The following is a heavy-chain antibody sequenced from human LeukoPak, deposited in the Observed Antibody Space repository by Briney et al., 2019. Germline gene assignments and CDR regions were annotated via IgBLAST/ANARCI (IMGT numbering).Heavy chain of an antibody. CDR3: ARTIASGTCDS. J-gene: IGHJ4*02. V-gene: IGHV4-59*11. D-gene: IGHD3-10*01. CDR2: IYYNGNT. CDR1: GGSISPHW. Sequence: SETLSLTCTVSGGSISPHWWSWLRQPPGKGLEWIGYIYYNGNTKYNPSLKSRVSILVDMSKNQFSLNLNSVTAADTAVYYCARTIASGTCDSWGPGTLVTVSS.